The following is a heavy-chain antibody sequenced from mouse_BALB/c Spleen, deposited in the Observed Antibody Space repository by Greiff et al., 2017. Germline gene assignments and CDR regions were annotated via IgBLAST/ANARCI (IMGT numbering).Heavy chain of an antibody. CDR1: GFTFSSYT. D-gene: IGHD1-1*01. Sequence: EVKLVESGGGLVKPGGSLKLSCAASGFTFSSYTMSWVRQTPEKRLEWVATISSGGGNTYYPDSVKGRFPISRDNAKNNLYLQMSSLRSEDTALYYCARPVVAPLGYWGQGTLVTVSA. CDR2: ISSGGGNT. CDR3: ARPVVAPLGY. V-gene: IGHV5-9*03. J-gene: IGHJ3*02.